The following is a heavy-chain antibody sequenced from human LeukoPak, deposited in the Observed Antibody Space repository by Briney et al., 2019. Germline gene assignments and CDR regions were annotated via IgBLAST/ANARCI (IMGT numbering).Heavy chain of an antibody. J-gene: IGHJ4*02. CDR3: ATGAAFARGGFDF. Sequence: PSETLSLTCTVSGGSISSSSYYWNWIRQPPGKGLEWIGSIYYSGATFYNPSLKSRVTISVDTSKNQFSLELSSVTAAETAVYYCATGAAFARGGFDFWGQGTLVTVSS. CDR2: IYYSGAT. CDR1: GGSISSSSYY. V-gene: IGHV4-39*01. D-gene: IGHD3-10*01.